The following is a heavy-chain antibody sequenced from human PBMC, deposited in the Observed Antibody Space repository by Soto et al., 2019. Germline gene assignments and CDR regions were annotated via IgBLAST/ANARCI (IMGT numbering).Heavy chain of an antibody. CDR3: ARSGDNKVDAFDI. CDR2: IYYSGST. Sequence: SETLSLTCTVSGGSISSYYWSWIRQPPGKGLEWIGYIYYSGSTNYNPSLKSRVTISVDTSKNQFSLKLSSVTAADTAVYYCARSGDNKVDAFDIWGQGTMVTVSS. CDR1: GGSISSYY. V-gene: IGHV4-59*08. J-gene: IGHJ3*02. D-gene: IGHD3-10*01.